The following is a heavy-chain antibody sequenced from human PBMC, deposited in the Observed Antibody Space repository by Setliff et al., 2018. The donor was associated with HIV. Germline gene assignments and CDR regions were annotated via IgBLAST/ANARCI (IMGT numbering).Heavy chain of an antibody. J-gene: IGHJ5*02. CDR2: INAGSGDT. CDR1: GYTFTKSV. D-gene: IGHD3-10*01. V-gene: IGHV1-3*01. Sequence: ASVKVSCKASGYTFTKSVIHWVRQAPGQRLEWMGWINAGSGDTRYSRKFQGRVTITSDSVAPMVFLTLSSLRSEDTALYYCARDWLMIRGVSWFDPWGQGTLVTSPQ. CDR3: ARDWLMIRGVSWFDP.